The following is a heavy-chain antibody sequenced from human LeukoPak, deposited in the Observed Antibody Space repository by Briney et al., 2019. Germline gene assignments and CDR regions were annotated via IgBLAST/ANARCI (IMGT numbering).Heavy chain of an antibody. CDR3: ARVLFSRGCNCLDP. J-gene: IGHJ5*02. D-gene: IGHD2-8*01. CDR1: GGSISNYY. V-gene: IGHV4-59*01. CDR2: IYYNGTT. Sequence: PSETLSLTCTVSGGSISNYYWSWIRLSPGKGLEYIAFIYYNGTTRHNPSFKSRVSISLDTSDNQLSLRLSSVTAADTAVYYCARVLFSRGCNCLDPWGQGTHVTVSS.